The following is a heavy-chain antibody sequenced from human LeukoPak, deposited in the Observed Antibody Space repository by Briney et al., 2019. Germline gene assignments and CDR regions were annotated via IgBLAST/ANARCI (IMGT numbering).Heavy chain of an antibody. D-gene: IGHD6-19*01. Sequence: SETLSLTCAVYGGSFSGYYWSWIRQPPGKGLEWIGEINHSGSTNYNPSLKSRVTISVDTSKNQFSLKLSSVTAADTAVYYCASSGWLYYFDYWGQGTLVTVSS. CDR3: ASSGWLYYFDY. J-gene: IGHJ4*02. V-gene: IGHV4-34*01. CDR2: INHSGST. CDR1: GGSFSGYY.